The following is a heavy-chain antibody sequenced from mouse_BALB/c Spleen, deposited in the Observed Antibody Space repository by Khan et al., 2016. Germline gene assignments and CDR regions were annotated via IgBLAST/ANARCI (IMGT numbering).Heavy chain of an antibody. CDR1: GFSLSRYS. D-gene: IGHD2-2*01. CDR3: ASNSLEGYDGVFAY. V-gene: IGHV2-6-4*01. CDR2: IWGGGST. J-gene: IGHJ3*01. Sequence: QVQLKQSGPGLVAPSQSLSITCTVSGFSLSRYSVPWVRQPPGKGLEWLGMIWGGGSTDYNSALKSRLSISKDNSKSQVFLKMNSLQADDTAMYACASNSLEGYDGVFAYWGQGTPVTVSA.